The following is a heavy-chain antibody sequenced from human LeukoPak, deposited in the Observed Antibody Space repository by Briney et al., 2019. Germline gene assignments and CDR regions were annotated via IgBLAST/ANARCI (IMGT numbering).Heavy chain of an antibody. Sequence: SVKVSCKASGYTFTSYYMHWVRQAPGQGLEWMGGIIPIFGTANYAQKFQGRVTITADESTSTAYMELSSLRSEDTAVHYCARGGYSYGTFDYWGQGTLVTVSS. J-gene: IGHJ4*02. V-gene: IGHV1-69*13. CDR3: ARGGYSYGTFDY. CDR2: IIPIFGTA. CDR1: GYTFTSYY. D-gene: IGHD5-18*01.